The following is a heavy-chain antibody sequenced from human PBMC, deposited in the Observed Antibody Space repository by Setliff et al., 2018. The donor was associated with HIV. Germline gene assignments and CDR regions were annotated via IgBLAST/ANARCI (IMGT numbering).Heavy chain of an antibody. J-gene: IGHJ3*02. Sequence: SETLSLTCTVSGGSISSHYWSWIRQPPGEGLEWIGSIHYSGSTNYNPSLKSRVTISVDTSKNQFSLKLSSLTAADTALYFCAREAYFFDIWGQGAMVTVSS. D-gene: IGHD3-10*01. CDR1: GGSISSHY. CDR3: AREAYFFDI. V-gene: IGHV4-59*11. CDR2: IHYSGST.